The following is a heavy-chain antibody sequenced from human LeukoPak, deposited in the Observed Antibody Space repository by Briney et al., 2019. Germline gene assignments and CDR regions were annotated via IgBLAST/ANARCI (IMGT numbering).Heavy chain of an antibody. V-gene: IGHV1-69*06. CDR3: ARGRWYYDSSGYTHAFDI. CDR1: GGTFSSYA. D-gene: IGHD3-22*01. J-gene: IGHJ3*02. CDR2: IIPIFGTA. Sequence: SVKVSCKASGGTFSSYAISWVRQAPGQGLEWMGGIIPIFGTANYAQKFQGRVTITADKSTSTAYMELSSLRSEDTAVYYCARGRWYYDSSGYTHAFDIWGQGTMVTVSS.